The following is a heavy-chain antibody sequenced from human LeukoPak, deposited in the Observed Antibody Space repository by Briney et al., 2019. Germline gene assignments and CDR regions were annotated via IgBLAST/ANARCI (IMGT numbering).Heavy chain of an antibody. D-gene: IGHD3-22*01. CDR2: IYTSGST. V-gene: IGHV4-61*02. CDR1: GGSISSGSYY. Sequence: SETLSLTCTVSGGSISSGSYYWRWLRQPAGTGLEWIGRIYTSGSTNYNPSLKSRVTISVDTSKKQFSLKLSSVTAADTAVYYCARTWIVVVMGAFDIWGQGTMVTVSS. J-gene: IGHJ3*02. CDR3: ARTWIVVVMGAFDI.